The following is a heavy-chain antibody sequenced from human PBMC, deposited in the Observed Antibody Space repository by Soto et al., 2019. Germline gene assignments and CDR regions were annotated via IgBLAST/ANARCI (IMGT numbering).Heavy chain of an antibody. Sequence: PGGSLRLSCAASGFTFSSYGMHWVRQAPGKGLEWVAVIWYDGSNKYYADSVKDRFTISRDNSKNTLDLQINSLRAEYTAVFYCARSSCIQLWLPNYWGQGTLVTVSS. J-gene: IGHJ4*02. V-gene: IGHV3-33*01. CDR2: IWYDGSNK. CDR1: GFTFSSYG. D-gene: IGHD5-18*01. CDR3: ARSSCIQLWLPNY.